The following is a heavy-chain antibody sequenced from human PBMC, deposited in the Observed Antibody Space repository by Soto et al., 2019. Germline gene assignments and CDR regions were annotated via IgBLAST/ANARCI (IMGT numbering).Heavy chain of an antibody. D-gene: IGHD2-15*01. CDR1: GDSVSSPYW. CDR3: APTAAWYAVGS. CDR2: VFHTGTT. Sequence: QVQLQESGPGLVKPSGTLSLTCAVSGDSVSSPYWWCWVRQPPGKGLEWFGGVFHTGTTSYNPSLRSGVTISMHKSLTPSSLCLRYVMAANTVIYNSAPTAAWYAVGSWGRGTLV. V-gene: IGHV4-4*02. J-gene: IGHJ1*01.